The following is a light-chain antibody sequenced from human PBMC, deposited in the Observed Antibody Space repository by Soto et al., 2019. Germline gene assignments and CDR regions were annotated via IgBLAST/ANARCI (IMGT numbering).Light chain of an antibody. CDR2: GAS. V-gene: IGKV3-15*01. Sequence: EIVMTQSPATLSVSPGARVTLSCRASQSVSSSIAWYQQKPGQAPSLLIYGASTRATGIPARFSGSGSGTEFTLTISSLQSEDFAVYYCQQYKNWPSITFGQGTRLEIK. CDR1: QSVSSS. J-gene: IGKJ5*01. CDR3: QQYKNWPSIT.